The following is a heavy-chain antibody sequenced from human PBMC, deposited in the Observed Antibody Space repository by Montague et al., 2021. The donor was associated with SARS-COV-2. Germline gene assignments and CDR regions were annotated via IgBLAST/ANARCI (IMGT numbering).Heavy chain of an antibody. V-gene: IGHV4-61*01. CDR1: GSSISSSSYY. D-gene: IGHD2-21*02. CDR2: IYNNGST. J-gene: IGHJ6*02. CDR3: ARGGGDSADYYYYAMDV. Sequence: SETLSLTCTVSGSSISSSSYYWSWIRQPPGKGLQWIGYIYNNGSTNCNTSLKSRVTLSIDTSKNQFSLKLTSVTAADTAVYYCARGGGDSADYYYYAMDVWGQGTTVTVSS.